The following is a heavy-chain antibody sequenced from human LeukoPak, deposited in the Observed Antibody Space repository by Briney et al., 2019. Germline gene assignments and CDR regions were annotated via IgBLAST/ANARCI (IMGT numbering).Heavy chain of an antibody. Sequence: GASVKVSCKASGYTFTGYYTHWVRQAPGQRLEWMGWINAGNGNTKFSQNFQGRVTIARDTAATTAYMDLNSLRSEDTAVYYCVRSLLWFGELSPPGYWGQGTLVTVSS. CDR3: VRSLLWFGELSPPGY. V-gene: IGHV1-3*01. J-gene: IGHJ4*02. CDR1: GYTFTGYY. CDR2: INAGNGNT. D-gene: IGHD3-10*01.